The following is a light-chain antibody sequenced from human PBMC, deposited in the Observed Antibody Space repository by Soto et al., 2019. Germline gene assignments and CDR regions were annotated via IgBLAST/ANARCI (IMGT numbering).Light chain of an antibody. J-gene: IGKJ1*01. CDR1: QSVSSN. CDR2: GAS. Sequence: EKVMTQSPATLSVSPGESATLSCRASQSVSSNLAWYQQKPGQAPRLLIYGASTRATDIPARFSGSGSGTEFTLTISSLQSEDFAVYYCQQYNNWPPWTFGQGTKVEIK. V-gene: IGKV3-15*01. CDR3: QQYNNWPPWT.